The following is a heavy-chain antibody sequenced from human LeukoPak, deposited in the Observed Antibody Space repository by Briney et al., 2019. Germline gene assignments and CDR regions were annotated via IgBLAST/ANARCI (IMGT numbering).Heavy chain of an antibody. CDR2: MYLSGTT. D-gene: IGHD1-26*01. Sequence: SETLSLTCAVSGGSITSVNLWAWVREPPGKGLEWVGEMYLSGTTTCNPSLRGRATISLDRSKNQVSLRLNSVTAADTALYYCAGLVGRYSNGMYYYFDYWGQGILITVSS. CDR3: AGLVGRYSNGMYYYFDY. CDR1: GGSITSVNL. J-gene: IGHJ4*02. V-gene: IGHV4-4*02.